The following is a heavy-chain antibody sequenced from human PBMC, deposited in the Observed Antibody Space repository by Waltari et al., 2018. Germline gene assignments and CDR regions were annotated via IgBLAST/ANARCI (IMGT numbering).Heavy chain of an antibody. J-gene: IGHJ4*02. V-gene: IGHV3-66*03. CDR2: IYSGGST. D-gene: IGHD6-13*01. CDR1: GFTVSSNY. Sequence: EVQLVESGGGLIQPGGSLRLSCAASGFTVSSNYMSWVRQAPGKGLEWVSVIYSGGSTYYADSGKGRFTISRENSKNTLYLQMNSLRAEDTAVYYCARELPRRGHIAAAGTLDYWGQGTLVTVSS. CDR3: ARELPRRGHIAAAGTLDY.